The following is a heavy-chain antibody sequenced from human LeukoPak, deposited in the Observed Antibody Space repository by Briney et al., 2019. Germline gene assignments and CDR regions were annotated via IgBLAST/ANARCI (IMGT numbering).Heavy chain of an antibody. CDR3: TRQGPTVDY. CDR2: IRSKANSYAT. V-gene: IGHV3-73*01. J-gene: IGHJ4*02. Sequence: GRIRSKANSYATAYAASVKGRFTISRDDSKNTAYLQMNSLKTEDTAVYYCTRQGPTVDYWGQGTLVTVSS.